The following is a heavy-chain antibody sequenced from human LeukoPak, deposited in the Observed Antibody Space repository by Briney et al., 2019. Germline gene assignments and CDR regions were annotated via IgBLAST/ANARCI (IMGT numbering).Heavy chain of an antibody. D-gene: IGHD3-3*01. J-gene: IGHJ3*02. CDR1: GYTFTSYG. CDR2: ISGYNGNT. Sequence: ASVKVSSKASGYTFTSYGISWVRQAPGQGLEWMGWISGYNGNTNSAQKRQSRVSMTTDTSTSTAYMELRSLRSDDTAVYYCARDRSPDFWSGDYRDAFDIWGQGTTVIVSS. CDR3: ARDRSPDFWSGDYRDAFDI. V-gene: IGHV1-18*01.